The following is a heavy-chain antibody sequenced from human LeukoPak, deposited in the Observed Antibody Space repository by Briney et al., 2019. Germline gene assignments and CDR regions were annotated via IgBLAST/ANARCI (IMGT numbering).Heavy chain of an antibody. J-gene: IGHJ3*02. Sequence: PSETLSLTCIVSGGAISTYYWSWIRQPPGKGLEWIGYIYNSGTTHYNPSLKSRITISGDTSKNHFSLRLRSVTAADTAVYYRARSNYAGRFDTFDIWGQGTMVTVSS. CDR2: IYNSGTT. CDR3: ARSNYAGRFDTFDI. V-gene: IGHV4-59*01. D-gene: IGHD1-7*01. CDR1: GGAISTYY.